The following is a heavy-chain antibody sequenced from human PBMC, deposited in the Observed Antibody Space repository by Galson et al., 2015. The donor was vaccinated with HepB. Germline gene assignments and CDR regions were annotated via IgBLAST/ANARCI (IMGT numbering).Heavy chain of an antibody. CDR2: IRYDGSNK. CDR3: ANNHRSEDYDILTCDY. Sequence: SLRLSCAASGFTFSSYGMHWVRQAPGKGLEWVAFIRYDGSNKYYADSVKGRFTISRDNSKNTLYLQMNSLRAEDTAVYYCANNHRSEDYDILTCDYWGQGTLVTVSS. CDR1: GFTFSSYG. J-gene: IGHJ4*02. D-gene: IGHD3-9*01. V-gene: IGHV3-30*02.